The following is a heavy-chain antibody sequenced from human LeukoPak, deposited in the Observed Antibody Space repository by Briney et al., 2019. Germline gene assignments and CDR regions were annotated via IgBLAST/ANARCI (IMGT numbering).Heavy chain of an antibody. Sequence: PGGSLRLSCAASEFTFSSYAMSWVRQAPGKGLEWVSAISGSGGSTYYADSVKGRFTISRDNSKNTLYLQMNSLRAEDTAVYYCANLGAYGYCSGGSCYRSDYWGQGTLVTVSS. V-gene: IGHV3-23*01. CDR3: ANLGAYGYCSGGSCYRSDY. CDR1: EFTFSSYA. CDR2: ISGSGGST. J-gene: IGHJ4*02. D-gene: IGHD2-15*01.